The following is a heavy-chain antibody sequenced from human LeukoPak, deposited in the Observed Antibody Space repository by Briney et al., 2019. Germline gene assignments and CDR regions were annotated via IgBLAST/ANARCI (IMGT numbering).Heavy chain of an antibody. V-gene: IGHV3-74*01. D-gene: IGHD7-27*01. Sequence: GGSLRLSCAASGFTFSKYWMHWVRQGPGKGLVWVSRINSDGSSTSYADSVKGRFTISRDNAKNTLYLQMNSLRAEDTAVYYCARGVGNWAFDSWGQGTLVTVSS. J-gene: IGHJ4*02. CDR3: ARGVGNWAFDS. CDR2: INSDGSST. CDR1: GFTFSKYW.